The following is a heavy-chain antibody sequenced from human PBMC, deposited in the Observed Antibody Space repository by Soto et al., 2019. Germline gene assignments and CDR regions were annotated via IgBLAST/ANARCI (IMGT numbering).Heavy chain of an antibody. CDR3: ASGDGYNEYYFDY. Sequence: QVQLQESGPGLVKPSETLSLTCTVSGGSISSYYWSWIRQPPGKGLEWIGYIYYSGSTNYNPSLMSRVTLSVDTSKNQFSLKLSSVTAADTAVYYCASGDGYNEYYFDYWGQGTLVTVSS. V-gene: IGHV4-59*01. D-gene: IGHD5-12*01. CDR1: GGSISSYY. CDR2: IYYSGST. J-gene: IGHJ4*02.